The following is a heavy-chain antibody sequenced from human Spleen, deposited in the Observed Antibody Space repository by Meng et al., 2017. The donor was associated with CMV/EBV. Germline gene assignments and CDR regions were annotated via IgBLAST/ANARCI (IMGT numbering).Heavy chain of an antibody. CDR3: ARVGLGSYGYEGWFDP. Sequence: GAIRRGGYYGSWSRQPPGKGLEWIGYIYYSGSTYYNPSLKSRVTISVDTSKNQFSLKLSSVTAADTAVYYCARVGLGSYGYEGWFDPWGQGTLVTVSS. J-gene: IGHJ5*02. CDR2: IYYSGST. D-gene: IGHD5-18*01. CDR1: GAIRRGGYY. V-gene: IGHV4-31*02.